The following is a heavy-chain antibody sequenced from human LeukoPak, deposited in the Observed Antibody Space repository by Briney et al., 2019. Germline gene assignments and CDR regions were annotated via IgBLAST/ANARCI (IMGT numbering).Heavy chain of an antibody. V-gene: IGHV4-34*01. D-gene: IGHD3-22*01. J-gene: IGHJ4*02. CDR2: INHSGST. CDR3: ASSRGTMYYFDY. Sequence: TSSETLSLTCAVYGGSFSGYYWSWIRQPPGKGLEWIGEINHSGSTNYNPSLKSRVTLSVDPSKNQFSLKLSSVTAADTAVYYCASSRGTMYYFDYWGQGTLVTVSS. CDR1: GGSFSGYY.